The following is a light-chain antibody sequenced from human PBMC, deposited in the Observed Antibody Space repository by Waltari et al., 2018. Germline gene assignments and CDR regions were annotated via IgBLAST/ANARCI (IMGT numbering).Light chain of an antibody. V-gene: IGLV1-47*01. CDR3: AAWDDSLSGLIM. Sequence: QSVLTQPPSASGTPAQRVTMPCSGTSSYIVSNYLYCYQQLPGTAPKLLIHRNNQRPSGVPDRFSGSKSGTSASLAISGLRSEDEADYYCAAWDDSLSGLIMFGGGTKLTVL. J-gene: IGLJ3*02. CDR2: RNN. CDR1: SSYIVSNY.